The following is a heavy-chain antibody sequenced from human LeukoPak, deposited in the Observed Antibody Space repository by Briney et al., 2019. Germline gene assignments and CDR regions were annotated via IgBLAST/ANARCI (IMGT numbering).Heavy chain of an antibody. CDR1: GFTFSSYA. CDR3: AREHQLTYYYGSGSLRHYGMDV. Sequence: TRGSLRLSCAASGFTFSSYAMSWVRQAPGKGLEWVSAISGSGGSTYYADSVKGRFTISRDNSKNTLYLQMNSLRAEDTAVYYCAREHQLTYYYGSGSLRHYGMDVWGQGTTVTVSS. CDR2: ISGSGGST. V-gene: IGHV3-23*01. D-gene: IGHD3-10*01. J-gene: IGHJ6*02.